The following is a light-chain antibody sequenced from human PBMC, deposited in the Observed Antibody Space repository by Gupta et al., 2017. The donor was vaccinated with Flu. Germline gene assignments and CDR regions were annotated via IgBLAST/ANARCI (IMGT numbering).Light chain of an antibody. CDR3: QVWNNNADLYV. CDR1: DIGGKN. CDR2: DYG. V-gene: IGLV3-21*02. J-gene: IGLJ1*01. Sequence: SYVLAQPPSVSVAPGQTATVTCGGNDIGGKNVYWYQQKPGQAPVLVVDDYGDRPSGIPERFSGSNSWNTATLTISSVEAGDEADYYCQVWNNNADLYVFGTGTKVTVL.